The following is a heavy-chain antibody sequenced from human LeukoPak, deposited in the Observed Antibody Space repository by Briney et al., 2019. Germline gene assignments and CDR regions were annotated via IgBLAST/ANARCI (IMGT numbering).Heavy chain of an antibody. CDR1: GFTFSSYA. CDR2: IKQDGSKK. D-gene: IGHD5-24*01. CDR3: TRVGYIDEGIDY. V-gene: IGHV3-7*04. Sequence: GGALRLSCAASGFTFSSYAMTWVRQAPGKGLEWVANIKQDGSKKSYVDSVKGRFTISRDNAKNSLYLQMNSLRAEDTAIYYCTRVGYIDEGIDYWGQGTLVTVSS. J-gene: IGHJ4*02.